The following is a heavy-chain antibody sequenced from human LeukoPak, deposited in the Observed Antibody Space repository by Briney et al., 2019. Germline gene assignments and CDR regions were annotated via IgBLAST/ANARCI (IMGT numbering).Heavy chain of an antibody. V-gene: IGHV4-39*01. J-gene: IGHJ4*02. CDR2: VYYSGST. CDR1: GGSFTGTTYY. CDR3: ARNVSAGYFDY. D-gene: IGHD2-8*01. Sequence: SETLSLTCSASGGSFTGTTYYWAWIRQPPGKGLEWIGSVYYSGSTSYSPSLKSRLTISVDTSKKQFSLRLSSVNAADTAVYYCARNVSAGYFDYWGQGTLVTVSS.